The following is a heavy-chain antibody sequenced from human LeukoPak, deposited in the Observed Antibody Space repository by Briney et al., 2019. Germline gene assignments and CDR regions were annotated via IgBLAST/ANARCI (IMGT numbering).Heavy chain of an antibody. V-gene: IGHV3-7*01. CDR3: VRDHSSSSFDY. CDR1: GFTFTSYW. Sequence: GGSLRLSCAASGFTFTSYWMSWVRQESGKGLEGVANIKQDGSEKYYVDSVKGRFTISRDNAKNSLYLQMNSLRAEDTAVYYRVRDHSSSSFDYWGQGTLVTVSS. CDR2: IKQDGSEK. D-gene: IGHD6-6*01. J-gene: IGHJ4*02.